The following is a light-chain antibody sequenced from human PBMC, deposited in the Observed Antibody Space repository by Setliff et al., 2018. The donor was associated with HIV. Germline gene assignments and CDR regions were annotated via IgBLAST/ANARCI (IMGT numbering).Light chain of an antibody. Sequence: QSVLTQPASVSGSPGQSITISCTGTSSDVGGYNYVSWYQQHPGKAPKLMIYDVSNRPSGVSNRFSGSKSSNTASLTISGLQAEDEADYYCSSYGSSDTFVFGTGTKV. CDR1: SSDVGGYNY. V-gene: IGLV2-14*03. CDR2: DVS. J-gene: IGLJ1*01. CDR3: SSYGSSDTFV.